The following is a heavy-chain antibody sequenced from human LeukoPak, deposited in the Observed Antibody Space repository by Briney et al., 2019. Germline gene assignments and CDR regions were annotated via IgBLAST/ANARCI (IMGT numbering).Heavy chain of an antibody. D-gene: IGHD3-22*01. CDR1: GFTFSSYS. CDR3: AKDLDDSGFWDY. Sequence: GGSLRLSCAASGFTFSSYSMNWVRQAPGKGLEWVAVISYDGSNKYYADSVKGRFTISRDNSKNTLYLQMNSLRAEDTAVYYCAKDLDDSGFWDYWGQGTLVTVSS. CDR2: ISYDGSNK. V-gene: IGHV3-30*18. J-gene: IGHJ4*02.